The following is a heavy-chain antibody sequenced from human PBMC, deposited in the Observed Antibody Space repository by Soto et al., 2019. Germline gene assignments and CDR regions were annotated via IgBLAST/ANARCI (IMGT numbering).Heavy chain of an antibody. J-gene: IGHJ5*02. CDR2: MSPRTGNA. CDR3: ARTSSGYYYVGGP. CDR1: GYTFTNYD. V-gene: IGHV1-8*01. Sequence: GASVKVSCKAAGYTFTNYDINWVRQASGQGLEWLGWMSPRTGNADYAQKFQGRVTMTRHTSLSTAYMELSSLRSEDTAVYYCARTSSGYYYVGGPSGQGTLVPVSS. D-gene: IGHD3-22*01.